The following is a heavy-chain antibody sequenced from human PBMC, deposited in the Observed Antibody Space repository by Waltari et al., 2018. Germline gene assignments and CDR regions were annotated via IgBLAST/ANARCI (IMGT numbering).Heavy chain of an antibody. CDR3: ASRGSGWFAFDI. Sequence: EVQLVESGGGLVQPGESLKLSCQASGFTFSTYWMSWVGQAPGKGLEWVANIKQDGSDKYYADSGKGRFTISRDNAKNSLYLQMNSLRAEDTAVYYCASRGSGWFAFDIWGQGTMVTVSS. D-gene: IGHD6-19*01. CDR2: IKQDGSDK. V-gene: IGHV3-7*01. CDR1: GFTFSTYW. J-gene: IGHJ3*02.